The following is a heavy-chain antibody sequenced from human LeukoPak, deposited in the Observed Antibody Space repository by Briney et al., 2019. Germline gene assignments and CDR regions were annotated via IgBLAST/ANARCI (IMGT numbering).Heavy chain of an antibody. CDR1: GFTFSSYA. Sequence: GGSLRLSCATSGFTFSSYAMRWVRQAPGKGLEWVSAISGSGGSTYYADSVKGRFTISRDNSKNTLYLQMNSLRAEDTAVYYCAKEDYSSGYESPCVDYWGQGTLVTVSS. D-gene: IGHD3-22*01. J-gene: IGHJ4*02. CDR3: AKEDYSSGYESPCVDY. V-gene: IGHV3-23*01. CDR2: ISGSGGST.